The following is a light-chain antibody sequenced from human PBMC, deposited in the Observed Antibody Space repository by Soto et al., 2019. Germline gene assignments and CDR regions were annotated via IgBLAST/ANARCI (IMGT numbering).Light chain of an antibody. Sequence: EVGLTQSPSTLSGSPGERATLSCRASQSVSSNLAWYQQKPGQAPRLLIYGASTRAAGIPARFSGSGSGTEFTLTISSLQSQDFAVYYCQQYNNWPPITFGQGTRLEIK. CDR1: QSVSSN. J-gene: IGKJ5*01. CDR3: QQYNNWPPIT. V-gene: IGKV3-15*01. CDR2: GAS.